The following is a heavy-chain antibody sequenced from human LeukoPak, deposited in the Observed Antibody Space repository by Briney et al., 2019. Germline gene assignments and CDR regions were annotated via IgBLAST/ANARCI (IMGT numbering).Heavy chain of an antibody. CDR1: GGSISSGDYY. Sequence: PSETLSLTCTVSGGSISSGDYYWSWIRQPPGKGLEWIGYIYYSGSTYYNPSLKSRVTISVDTSKNQFPLKLSSVTAADTAVYYCAREGIRHYDFWSGYYKANWFDPWGQGTLVTVSS. J-gene: IGHJ5*02. D-gene: IGHD3-3*01. V-gene: IGHV4-30-4*08. CDR3: AREGIRHYDFWSGYYKANWFDP. CDR2: IYYSGST.